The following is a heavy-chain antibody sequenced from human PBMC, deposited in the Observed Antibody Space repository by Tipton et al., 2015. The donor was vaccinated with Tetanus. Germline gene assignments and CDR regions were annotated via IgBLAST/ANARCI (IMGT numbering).Heavy chain of an antibody. V-gene: IGHV3-9*01. CDR1: GFNFHDFA. Sequence: SLRLSCSASGFNFHDFAMHWVRQAPGKGLEWVSGISSSAGPIGFAESVKGRFTISRDNARNSLYLEMNNVRPEDTAFYYCTKGGFGGALNIGFDSWGQGTLVPVSS. CDR2: ISSSAGPI. D-gene: IGHD3-3*01. J-gene: IGHJ5*01. CDR3: TKGGFGGALNIGFDS.